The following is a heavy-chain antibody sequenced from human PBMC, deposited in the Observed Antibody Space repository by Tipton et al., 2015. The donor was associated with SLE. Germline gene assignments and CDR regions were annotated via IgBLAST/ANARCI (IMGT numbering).Heavy chain of an antibody. CDR3: ARHSYSTYSWGWFDP. J-gene: IGHJ5*02. Sequence: TLSLTCTVSGGSITNYYWSWIRQPPGKGLEWLGYIHYTGSTNYNPSLKSRVTISVETSKNQFPLKLSSVTAADTAVYYCARHSYSTYSWGWFDPWGQGTLVTVSS. CDR1: GGSITNYY. D-gene: IGHD2-8*02. CDR2: IHYTGST. V-gene: IGHV4-59*08.